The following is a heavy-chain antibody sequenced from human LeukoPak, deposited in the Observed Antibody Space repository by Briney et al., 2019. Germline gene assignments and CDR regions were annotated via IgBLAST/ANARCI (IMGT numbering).Heavy chain of an antibody. CDR2: INYSGST. Sequence: SETLSLTCAVYGGSFSGYYWSWIRQPPGKGLEWIGEINYSGSTNYNPSLKSRVTISVDTSKNQFSLKLSSVTAADTAVYYCARDRAITMVRGVISPWGQGTLVTVSS. J-gene: IGHJ5*02. V-gene: IGHV4-34*01. CDR1: GGSFSGYY. D-gene: IGHD3-10*01. CDR3: ARDRAITMVRGVISP.